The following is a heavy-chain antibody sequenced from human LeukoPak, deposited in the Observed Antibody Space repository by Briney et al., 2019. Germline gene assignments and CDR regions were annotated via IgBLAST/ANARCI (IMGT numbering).Heavy chain of an antibody. J-gene: IGHJ4*02. CDR1: GGSFSGYY. CDR3: ARVKTRLLLTY. V-gene: IGHV4-34*01. Sequence: MSSETLSLTCAVYGGSFSGYYWSWIRQPPGKGLEWIGEINHSGSTNYNPSLKSRVTISVDTSKNQFSLKLSSVTAADTAVYYCARVKTRLLLTYWGQGTLVTVSS. CDR2: INHSGST. D-gene: IGHD3-22*01.